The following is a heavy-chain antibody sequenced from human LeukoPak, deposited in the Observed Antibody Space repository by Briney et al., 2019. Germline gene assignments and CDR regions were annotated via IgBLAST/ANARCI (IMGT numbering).Heavy chain of an antibody. D-gene: IGHD3-3*01. CDR1: GGSISSYY. CDR2: INHSGST. CDR3: ASSTIFGVVANWFDP. Sequence: SETLSLTCTVSGGSISSYYWSWIRQPPGKGLEWIGEINHSGSTNYNPSLKSRVAISVDTSKNQFSLKLSSVTAADRAVYYCASSTIFGVVANWFDPWGQGTLVTVSS. J-gene: IGHJ5*02. V-gene: IGHV4-34*01.